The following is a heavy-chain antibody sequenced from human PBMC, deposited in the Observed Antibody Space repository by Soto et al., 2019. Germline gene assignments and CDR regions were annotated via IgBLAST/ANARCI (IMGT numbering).Heavy chain of an antibody. J-gene: IGHJ5*02. CDR2: INHSGST. Sequence: SLTCAVYGGSFSGYYWSWIRQPPGKGLEWIGEINHSGSTNYNPSLKSRVTISVDTSKNQFSLKLSSVTAADTAVYYCARDGAALKNIPPWFDPWGQGTLVTVSS. D-gene: IGHD2-21*01. CDR3: ARDGAALKNIPPWFDP. V-gene: IGHV4-34*01. CDR1: GGSFSGYY.